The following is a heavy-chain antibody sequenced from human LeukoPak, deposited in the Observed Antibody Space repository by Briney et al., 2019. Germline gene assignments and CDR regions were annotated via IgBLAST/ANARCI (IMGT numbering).Heavy chain of an antibody. Sequence: PGGSLRLSCAASGFTFSRHWKSWARQAPGKGREWVASLKEDGSEKYYADSVWGRFTISRDNAKSSMYLQMNSLRAEDTAVYYCARDGRWGQGTLVSVSS. V-gene: IGHV3-7*01. CDR3: ARDGR. CDR1: GFTFSRHW. CDR2: LKEDGSEK. J-gene: IGHJ4*02.